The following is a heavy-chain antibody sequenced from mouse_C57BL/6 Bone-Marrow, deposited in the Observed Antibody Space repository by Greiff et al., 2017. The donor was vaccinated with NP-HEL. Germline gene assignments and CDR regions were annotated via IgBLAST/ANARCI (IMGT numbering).Heavy chain of an antibody. CDR2: IDPNSGGT. CDR1: GYTFTSYW. D-gene: IGHD1-1*01. J-gene: IGHJ4*01. Sequence: QVQLKQPGAELVKPGASVKLSCKASGYTFTSYWMHWVKQRPGRGLEWIGRIDPNSGGTKYNEKFKSKATLTVDKPSSTAYMQLSSLTSEDSAVYYCARSTDYGSSYYAMDYWGQGTSVTVSS. V-gene: IGHV1-72*01. CDR3: ARSTDYGSSYYAMDY.